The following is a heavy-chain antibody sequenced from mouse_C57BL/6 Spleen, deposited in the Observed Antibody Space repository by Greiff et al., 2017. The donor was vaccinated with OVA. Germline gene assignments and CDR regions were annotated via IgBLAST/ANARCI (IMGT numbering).Heavy chain of an antibody. CDR1: GYTFTSYW. D-gene: IGHD2-4*01. Sequence: VQLQQPGAELVRPGTSVTLSCKASGYTFTSYWMHWVKQRPGQGLEWIGVIAPSASYTNYNQKFKGKATLTVDTSSSTAYMQLSSLTSEDSAVYYCARGRDYDEGYFDVWGTGTTVTVSS. CDR2: IAPSASYT. J-gene: IGHJ1*03. V-gene: IGHV1-59*01. CDR3: ARGRDYDEGYFDV.